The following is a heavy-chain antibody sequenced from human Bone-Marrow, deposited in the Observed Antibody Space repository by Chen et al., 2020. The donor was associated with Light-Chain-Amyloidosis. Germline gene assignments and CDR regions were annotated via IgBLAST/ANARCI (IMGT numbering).Heavy chain of an antibody. J-gene: IGHJ4*02. V-gene: IGHV3-7*01. CDR2: IKQDGSEK. CDR1: GFNFSSHW. Sequence: EVQLVESGGGLVQPGGCLRLFCVASGFNFSSHWMSWVRQAPGKGLEWVANIKQDGSEKYYADSVKGRFTISRDNAKNSLYLQMNSLRAEDTAVYYCAEINTNWGQGTLVTVSP. CDR3: AEINTN.